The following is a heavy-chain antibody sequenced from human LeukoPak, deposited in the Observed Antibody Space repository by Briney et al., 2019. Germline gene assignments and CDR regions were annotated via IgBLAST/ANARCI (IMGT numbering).Heavy chain of an antibody. V-gene: IGHV5-51*01. CDR2: IYPGDSDT. CDR3: ARGGSRDAMAV. CDR1: GXSFTSYW. D-gene: IGHD1-26*01. Sequence: GESLKISCKASGXSFTSYWIGWVRQMPGKGLEWVGIIYPGDSDTRYSPSFQGQVTISAHKSISTAYLQWSSLKASDTAMYYCARGGSRDAMAVWGQGTTVTVSS. J-gene: IGHJ6*02.